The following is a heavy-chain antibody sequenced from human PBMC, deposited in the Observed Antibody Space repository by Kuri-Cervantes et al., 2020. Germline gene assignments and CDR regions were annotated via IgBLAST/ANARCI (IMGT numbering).Heavy chain of an antibody. D-gene: IGHD1-20*01. J-gene: IGHJ4*02. CDR1: GFTFSSYW. CDR3: ARMNNWSFDY. CDR2: IKQAGSEK. V-gene: IGHV3-7*04. Sequence: GGSLRLSCAASGFTFSSYWMSWVRQAPGKGLEWMANIKQAGSEKYYVDSVKGRFTSSRDNAKNSLYLQINSLRAEDTAVYYCARMNNWSFDYWGQGTLVTVSS.